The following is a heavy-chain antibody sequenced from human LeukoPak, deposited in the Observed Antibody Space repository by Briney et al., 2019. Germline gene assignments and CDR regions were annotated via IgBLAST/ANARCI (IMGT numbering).Heavy chain of an antibody. Sequence: SQTLSLTCAISGDSVSSDSVAWNWIRQSPSRGLEWLGRTFYRSKWNSDFALSVKSRITINPDTSKNQFSLQLNSMTPEDTAVYYCARWIPSLGYFDLWGRGTLVTVSS. J-gene: IGHJ2*01. CDR3: ARWIPSLGYFDL. CDR2: TFYRSKWNS. D-gene: IGHD5-12*01. CDR1: GDSVSSDSVA. V-gene: IGHV6-1*01.